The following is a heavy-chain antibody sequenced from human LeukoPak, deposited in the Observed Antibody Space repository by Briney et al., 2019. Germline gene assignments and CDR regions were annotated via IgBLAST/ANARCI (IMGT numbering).Heavy chain of an antibody. CDR3: ARAGSSGYRGDYYYYGMDV. J-gene: IGHJ6*02. CDR2: ISAYNGNT. Sequence: GASVKVSCKASGYTFTSYGISWVRQAPGQGLEWMGWISAYNGNTNYAQKLQGRVTMTTDTSTSTAYMELRSLRSDDTAVYYCARAGSSGYRGDYYYYGMDVWGQGTTVTVSS. CDR1: GYTFTSYG. D-gene: IGHD3-22*01. V-gene: IGHV1-18*01.